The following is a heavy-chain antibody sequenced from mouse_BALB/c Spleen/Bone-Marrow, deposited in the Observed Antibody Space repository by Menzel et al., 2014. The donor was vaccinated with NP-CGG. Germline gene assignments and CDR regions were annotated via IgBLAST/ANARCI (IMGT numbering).Heavy chain of an antibody. Sequence: EVQLVESGPELVEPGASMKISCKASGYSFIAYTMNWVKQSHGKNLEWIGLINPYNGGTTYNRKFKDKATLTVDKSSSTAYMELLSLTSEDSAVYYCANWDWFANWGQGTLVTVS. CDR1: GYSFIAYT. CDR2: INPYNGGT. J-gene: IGHJ3*01. V-gene: IGHV1-18*01. CDR3: ANWDWFAN. D-gene: IGHD4-1*01.